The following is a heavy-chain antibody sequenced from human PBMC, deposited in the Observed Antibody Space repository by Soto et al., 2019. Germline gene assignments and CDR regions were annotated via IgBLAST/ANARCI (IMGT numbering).Heavy chain of an antibody. V-gene: IGHV1-2*04. J-gene: IGHJ5*02. D-gene: IGHD2-2*01. Sequence: QVQLVQSGAEVEKPGASVKVSCKTSGYTFTDHYIHWVRQAPGQGLESIGWINSNSGGTNYAQKFRGWVTMTRETSIRTAYMELSRLRSDDTAVYYCARGVGTSWFDPWGQGSLVTVSS. CDR1: GYTFTDHY. CDR3: ARGVGTSWFDP. CDR2: INSNSGGT.